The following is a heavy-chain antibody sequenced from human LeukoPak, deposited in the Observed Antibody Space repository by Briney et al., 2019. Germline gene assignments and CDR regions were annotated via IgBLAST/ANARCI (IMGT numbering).Heavy chain of an antibody. CDR1: GYTFTSYY. CDR2: INPCGGST. V-gene: IGHV1-46*01. J-gene: IGHJ5*02. CDR3: ARGVIVVVPAANNWFDP. D-gene: IGHD2-2*01. Sequence: ASVKLSCKASGYTFTSYYMHWVRQAPGQRLEWMGIINPCGGSTSYAQKFQGRVTMTRDTSTSTVYMELSSLRSEDTAVYYCARGVIVVVPAANNWFDPWGQGTLVTVSS.